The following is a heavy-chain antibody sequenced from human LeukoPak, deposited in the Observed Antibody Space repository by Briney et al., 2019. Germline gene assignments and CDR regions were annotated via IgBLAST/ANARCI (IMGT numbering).Heavy chain of an antibody. CDR2: IRYDGSNK. V-gene: IGHV3-30*02. D-gene: IGHD2-2*01. CDR3: AKDHRSQYCSNTSCDYYYYYYYMDV. Sequence: GGSLRLSCAASGFTFSSYGMHWVRQAPGKGLEWVAFIRYDGSNKYYADSVKGRFTISRDNSKNTLYLQMNSLRAEDTAVYYCAKDHRSQYCSNTSCDYYYYYYYMDVWGKGTTVTVSS. J-gene: IGHJ6*03. CDR1: GFTFSSYG.